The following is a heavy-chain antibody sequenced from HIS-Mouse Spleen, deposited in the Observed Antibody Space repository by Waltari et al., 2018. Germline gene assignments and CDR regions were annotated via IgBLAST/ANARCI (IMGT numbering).Heavy chain of an antibody. CDR3: ARDTLIGRNYAFDI. V-gene: IGHV3-11*01. J-gene: IGHJ3*02. CDR2: ISSSGSTI. Sequence: QVQLVESGGGLVKPGGSLSLSCAASGFTFRYSYLSWNRQAPGKGLELVSYISSSGSTIYYADSVKGRFTISRDNAKNSLYLQMNSLRAEDTAVYYCARDTLIGRNYAFDIWGQGTMVTVSS. CDR1: GFTFRYSY. D-gene: IGHD1-7*01.